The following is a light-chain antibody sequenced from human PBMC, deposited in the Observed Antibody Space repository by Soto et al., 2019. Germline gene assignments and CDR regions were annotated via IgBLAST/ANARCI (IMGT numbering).Light chain of an antibody. V-gene: IGKV3D-20*02. Sequence: TVLTQSPGTLSLSPGERATLSCRASQNVSSNLLVWYQQHPGQAPRLLIYGAFNRATGIPARFSGSGSGADFTLTISSLEPEDFAVYYCQQRNIWPPVTFGQGTRLEIK. CDR2: GAF. CDR3: QQRNIWPPVT. J-gene: IGKJ5*01. CDR1: QNVSSN.